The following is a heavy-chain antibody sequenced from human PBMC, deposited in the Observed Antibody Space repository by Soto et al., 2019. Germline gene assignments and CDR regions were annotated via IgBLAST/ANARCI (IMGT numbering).Heavy chain of an antibody. J-gene: IGHJ6*02. CDR1: GFTFSDYY. V-gene: IGHV3-11*05. CDR3: AREYYYGMDV. CDR2: ITGSSDYT. Sequence: ESGGGLVRPGGSLRLSCAASGFTFSDYYMTWIRQAPGKGLEWVSYITGSSDYTNYADSVKGRFTISRDNVKNSLYLQMNSLRAEDTALYYCAREYYYGMDVWGQGTTVTVSS.